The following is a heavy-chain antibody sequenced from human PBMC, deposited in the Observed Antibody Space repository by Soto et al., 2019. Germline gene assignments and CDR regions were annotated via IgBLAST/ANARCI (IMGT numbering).Heavy chain of an antibody. CDR1: GFTFSSYW. CDR3: ASPIAAAGSSDAFDI. Sequence: EVQLVESGGGLVQPGGSLRLSCAASGFTFSSYWMSWVRQAPGKGLEWVANIKQDGSEKYYVDSVKGRFTISRDNAKNSLYLQMNSLRAEDTAVYYCASPIAAAGSSDAFDIWGQGTMVTVSS. V-gene: IGHV3-7*01. CDR2: IKQDGSEK. J-gene: IGHJ3*02. D-gene: IGHD6-13*01.